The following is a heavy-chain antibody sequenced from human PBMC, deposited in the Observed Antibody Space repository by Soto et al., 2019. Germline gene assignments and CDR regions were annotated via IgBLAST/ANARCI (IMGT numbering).Heavy chain of an antibody. V-gene: IGHV1-69*02. CDR1: GGTFSSYT. CDR3: ASQYYDTPFYGMDV. Sequence: QVQLVQSGAEVKKPGSSVKVSCKASGGTFSSYTISWVRQAPGQGLEWMGRIIPILGIANYAQKFQGRVTITAFKSTSTAYMDLSSLRSEDTALYYCASQYYDTPFYGMDVWGQGTTVTVSS. D-gene: IGHD3-9*01. J-gene: IGHJ6*02. CDR2: IIPILGIA.